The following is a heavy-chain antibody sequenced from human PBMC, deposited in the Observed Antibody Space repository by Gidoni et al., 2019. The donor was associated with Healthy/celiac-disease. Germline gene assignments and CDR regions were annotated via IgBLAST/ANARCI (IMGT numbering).Heavy chain of an antibody. CDR2: INHSGST. V-gene: IGHV4-34*01. CDR1: GGSSSGYY. J-gene: IGHJ5*02. Sequence: VQLPQWGAGLSKPSETLSPTCAVYGGSSSGYYWRWIRHPPGKGLEWIGEINHSGSTNYNPSLKSRVTISVDTSKNQFSLKLSSVTAADTAVYYCARSPTVTTGSSVWFDPWGQGTLVTVSS. D-gene: IGHD4-17*01. CDR3: ARSPTVTTGSSVWFDP.